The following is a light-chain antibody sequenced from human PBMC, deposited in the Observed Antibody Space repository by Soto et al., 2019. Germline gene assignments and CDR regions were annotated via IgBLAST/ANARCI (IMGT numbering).Light chain of an antibody. Sequence: EVITSVSLATLSVTKSASATLSCRASRSVSINVAWYQQRPGQAPRLLIYATSTRATGIPARFSGSGSGTEFTLTISSLQSDDSALYYCQQYYNWWTVGQGTKVDIK. V-gene: IGKV3-15*01. CDR2: ATS. CDR3: QQYYNWWT. J-gene: IGKJ1*01. CDR1: RSVSIN.